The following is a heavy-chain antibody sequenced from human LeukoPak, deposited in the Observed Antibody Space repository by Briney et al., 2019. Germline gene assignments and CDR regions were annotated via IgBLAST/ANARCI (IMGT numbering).Heavy chain of an antibody. Sequence: VASVKVSCKASGGTFSSYAISWVRQAPGQGLEWMGRIIPILGIANYAQKFQGRVTITADKSTGTAYMELSSLRSEDTAVYYCAREPGLMVRGVIDYWGQGTLVTVSS. V-gene: IGHV1-69*04. CDR2: IIPILGIA. CDR3: AREPGLMVRGVIDY. D-gene: IGHD3-10*01. CDR1: GGTFSSYA. J-gene: IGHJ4*02.